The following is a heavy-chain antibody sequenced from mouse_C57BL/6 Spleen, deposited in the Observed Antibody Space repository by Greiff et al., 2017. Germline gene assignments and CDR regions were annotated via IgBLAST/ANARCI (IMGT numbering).Heavy chain of an antibody. CDR1: GYTFTSYW. CDR3: AITKVVAKDCFDY. CDR2: IDPSDSHT. V-gene: IGHV1-69*01. J-gene: IGHJ2*01. Sequence: VQLQQSGAELVMPGASVKLSCKASGYTFTSYWMHWVKQRPGQGLEWIGEIDPSDSHTNYNQKFKGKSTLTVDKSSSTAYMQLSSLTSEDSAVYYCAITKVVAKDCFDYWGQGTTLTVSA. D-gene: IGHD1-1*01.